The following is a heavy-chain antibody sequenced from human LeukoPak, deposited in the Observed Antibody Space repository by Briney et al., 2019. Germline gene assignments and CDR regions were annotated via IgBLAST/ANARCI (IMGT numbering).Heavy chain of an antibody. J-gene: IGHJ4*02. D-gene: IGHD3-10*01. CDR1: GGSISSYY. V-gene: IGHV4-59*01. CDR2: IYYSEST. Sequence: PSETLSLTCTVSGGSISSYYCSWIRQPPGKGLEWIGYIYYSESTNYNPSLKSRVSISVDTSKNQFSLKLSSVTAADTAVYYCARSYGSGSFYYFDYWGQGTLVTVSS. CDR3: ARSYGSGSFYYFDY.